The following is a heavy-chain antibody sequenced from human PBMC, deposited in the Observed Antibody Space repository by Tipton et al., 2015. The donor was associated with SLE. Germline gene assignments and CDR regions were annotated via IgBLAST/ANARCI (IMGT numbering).Heavy chain of an antibody. J-gene: IGHJ4*02. V-gene: IGHV3-30*02. CDR3: AKDFGFRTVVTPDY. Sequence: SLRLSCAASGFTFSSYGMHWVRQAPGKGLEWVAFIRYDGSNKYYADSVKGRFTISRDNSKNTLYLQMNSLRAEDTAVYYCAKDFGFRTVVTPDYWGQGTLVTVPS. D-gene: IGHD4-23*01. CDR1: GFTFSSYG. CDR2: IRYDGSNK.